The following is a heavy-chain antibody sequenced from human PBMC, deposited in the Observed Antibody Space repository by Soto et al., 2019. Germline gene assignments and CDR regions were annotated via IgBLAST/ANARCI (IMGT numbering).Heavy chain of an antibody. CDR2: IIPTFGTT. Sequence: SVKVSCKASGGTFSSYAISWVRQAPGQGLEWMGGIIPTFGTTNYAQKFQGRVTMTTDKSTSTVYMELSSLRSEDTAVYYCARDSSNWSSDDWSQGTLVTVSS. CDR3: ARDSSNWSSDD. CDR1: GGTFSSYA. V-gene: IGHV1-69*05. D-gene: IGHD6-13*01. J-gene: IGHJ4*02.